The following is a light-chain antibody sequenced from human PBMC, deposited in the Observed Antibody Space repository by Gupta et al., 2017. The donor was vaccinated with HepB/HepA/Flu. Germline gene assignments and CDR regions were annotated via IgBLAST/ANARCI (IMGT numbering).Light chain of an antibody. CDR1: QSINSY. Sequence: DIQMTQSPSSLSASVGDRVTITCRASQSINSYLNWYQQKPGKAPELLIYTASSLQSGVPSRFSGSGSGTDFTLTISSLQPEDFATYYCQQSDSAPCSFGQGTKLEIK. J-gene: IGKJ2*04. CDR3: QQSDSAPCS. V-gene: IGKV1-39*01. CDR2: TAS.